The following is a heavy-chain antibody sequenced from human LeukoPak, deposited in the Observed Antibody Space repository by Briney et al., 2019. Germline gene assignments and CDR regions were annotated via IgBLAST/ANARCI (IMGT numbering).Heavy chain of an antibody. D-gene: IGHD1-7*01. V-gene: IGHV4-31*03. J-gene: IGHJ4*02. CDR1: GGSISSGGYY. CDR3: ARHWDNWNYEVLAFDY. Sequence: SQTLSLTCTVSGGSISSGGYYWSWIRQHPGKGLEWIGYIYYSGSTYYNPSLKSRVTISVDTSKNQFSLKLSSVTAADTAVYYCARHWDNWNYEVLAFDYWGQGTLVTVSS. CDR2: IYYSGST.